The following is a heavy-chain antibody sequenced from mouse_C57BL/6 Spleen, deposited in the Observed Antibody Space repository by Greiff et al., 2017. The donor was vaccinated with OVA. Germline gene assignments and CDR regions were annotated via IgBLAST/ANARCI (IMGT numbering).Heavy chain of an antibody. CDR1: GFTFSSYA. D-gene: IGHD2-4*01. CDR2: ISDGGSYT. J-gene: IGHJ2*01. CDR3: ARDGNDYPYFDY. V-gene: IGHV5-4*01. Sequence: EVHLVESGGGLVKPGGSLKLSCAASGFTFSSYAMSWVRQTPEKRLEWVATISDGGSYTYYPDNVKGRFTISRDNAKNNLYLQMSHLKSEDTAMYYCARDGNDYPYFDYWGQGTTLTVAS.